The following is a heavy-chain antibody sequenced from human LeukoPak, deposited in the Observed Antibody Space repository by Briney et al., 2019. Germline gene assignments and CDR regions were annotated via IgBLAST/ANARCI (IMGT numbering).Heavy chain of an antibody. J-gene: IGHJ6*02. CDR3: VSGRTSIAVAGTGIYYYYGMDG. CDR2: IYYSGST. D-gene: IGHD6-19*01. V-gene: IGHV4-61*01. Sequence: SETLSLTCTVAGGSVSSGSYYWSWVRQPPGKGLEWIGYIYYSGSTNYNPSLKSRVTISVDTSKNQFSLRLRSVPAADTAVYYCVSGRTSIAVAGTGIYYYYGMDGWGQGTTVTVSS. CDR1: GGSVSSGSYY.